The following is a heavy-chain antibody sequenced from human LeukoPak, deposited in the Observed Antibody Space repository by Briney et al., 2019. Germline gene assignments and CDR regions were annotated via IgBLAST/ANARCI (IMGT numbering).Heavy chain of an antibody. CDR2: IYTSGST. V-gene: IGHV4-4*07. CDR3: ARVGYYYDSSGSSYYFDY. D-gene: IGHD3-22*01. Sequence: SETLSLTCTVSGGSISSYYWSWIRQPAGKGLEWIGRIYTSGSTNYNPSLKSRVTMSVDTSKNQFSLKLSSVTAADTAVYYCARVGYYYDSSGSSYYFDYWGQGTLVTVSS. J-gene: IGHJ4*02. CDR1: GGSISSYY.